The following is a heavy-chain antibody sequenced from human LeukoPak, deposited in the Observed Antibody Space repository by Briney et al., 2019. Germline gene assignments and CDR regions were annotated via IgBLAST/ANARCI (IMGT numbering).Heavy chain of an antibody. D-gene: IGHD3-22*01. J-gene: IGHJ4*02. V-gene: IGHV3-23*01. CDR1: GFIFSDHY. Sequence: GGSLRLSCAASGFIFSDHYMDWVRQAPGKGLEWVSAISGSRGSTYYADSVKGRFTISRDNSKNTLYLQMNSLRAEDTAVYYCASLRTYYYDSSGYYWGQGTLVTVSS. CDR3: ASLRTYYYDSSGYY. CDR2: ISGSRGST.